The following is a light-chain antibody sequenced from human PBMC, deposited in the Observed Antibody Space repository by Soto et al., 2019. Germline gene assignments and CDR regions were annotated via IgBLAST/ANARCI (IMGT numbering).Light chain of an antibody. CDR2: DVR. J-gene: IGLJ2*01. CDR1: SSDVGGYNY. V-gene: IGLV2-14*01. Sequence: QSALTQPASVSESPGQSITISCTGTSSDVGGYNYVSWYQQHPGKAPKLMIYDVRNRPLGISNRFSGSKSGNTASLTISGLQADDEADYYCSSYTSSSTVVFGGGTKVTVL. CDR3: SSYTSSSTVV.